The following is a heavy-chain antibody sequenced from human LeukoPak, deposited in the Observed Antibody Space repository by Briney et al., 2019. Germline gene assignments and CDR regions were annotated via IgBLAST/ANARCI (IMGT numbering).Heavy chain of an antibody. CDR3: ARGWIKGVLVPAAIYG. J-gene: IGHJ1*01. D-gene: IGHD2-2*01. CDR2: INPSGGST. V-gene: IGHV1-46*01. Sequence: ASVKVSCKTSGYTFTSYYMHWVRQAPGQGLEWMGIINPSGGSTSYAQKFQGRVTMTRDTSTSTVYMELSSLRSEDTAVYYCARGWIKGVLVPAAIYGWGQGTLVTVAS. CDR1: GYTFTSYY.